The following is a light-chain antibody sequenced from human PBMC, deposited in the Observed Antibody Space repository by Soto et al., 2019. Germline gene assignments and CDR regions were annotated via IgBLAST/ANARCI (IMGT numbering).Light chain of an antibody. J-gene: IGLJ2*01. CDR3: QTCGTGIHVV. CDR1: SGHSSYA. CDR2: LDSDGSH. Sequence: QSVLTQSPSASASLGASVKLTCTLSSGHSSYAIAWHQQQPEKGPRYLMKLDSDGSHTQGDAIPDRFSGSSSGAERYLTISSLPSEDEADYYCQTCGTGIHVVFGGGTKLTVL. V-gene: IGLV4-69*01.